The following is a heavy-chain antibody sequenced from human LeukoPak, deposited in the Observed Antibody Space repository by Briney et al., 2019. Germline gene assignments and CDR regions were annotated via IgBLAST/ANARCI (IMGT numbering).Heavy chain of an antibody. CDR1: GGSFSGYY. CDR3: ARDHQEGAAFDI. J-gene: IGHJ3*02. V-gene: IGHV4-34*01. Sequence: SETLSLTCAVYGGSFSGYYWSWIRQPPGKGLEWIGEINHSGSTNYNPSLKSRVTISVDTSKNQFSLKLSSVTAADTAVYYCARDHQEGAAFDIWGQGTMVTVSS. CDR2: INHSGST.